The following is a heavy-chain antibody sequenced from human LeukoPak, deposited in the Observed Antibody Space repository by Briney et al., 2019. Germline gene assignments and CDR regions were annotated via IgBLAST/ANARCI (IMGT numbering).Heavy chain of an antibody. J-gene: IGHJ4*02. CDR3: AEGTGERCLES. CDR2: IIPMFETA. D-gene: IGHD3/OR15-3a*01. Sequence: SVKVSCTASGGTFRDYSISWMRQAPGQGLEWMGGIIPMFETAMYARSFKGKVTITADELTSTFHLELSNLISEATAVYYCAEGTGERCLESWGQGTLVTVSS. CDR1: GGTFRDYS. V-gene: IGHV1-69*13.